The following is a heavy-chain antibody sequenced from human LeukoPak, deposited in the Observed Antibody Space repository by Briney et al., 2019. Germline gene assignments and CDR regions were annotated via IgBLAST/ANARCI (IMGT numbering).Heavy chain of an antibody. CDR2: IYYSGST. J-gene: IGHJ4*02. D-gene: IGHD6-19*01. CDR1: GGSISSSSYY. Sequence: SETLSLTCTVSGGSISSSSYYWGWIRQPPGKGLEWIGSIYYSGSTNYNPSLKSRVTISVDTSKNQFSLKLSSVTAADTAVYYCARHIAVAGYETAFDYWGQGTLVTVSS. CDR3: ARHIAVAGYETAFDY. V-gene: IGHV4-39*01.